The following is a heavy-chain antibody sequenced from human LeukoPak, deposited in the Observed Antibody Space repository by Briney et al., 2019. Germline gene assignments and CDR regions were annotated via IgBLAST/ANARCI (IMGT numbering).Heavy chain of an antibody. Sequence: GASVNVSRKASGYTFTSYYMHWVRQAPGQGLDGMGIINPSGDSTSYVQKFQRRATIARATATSTVYMELSRLRSEDTAVYYCAREEYSSGWYAGKWFDPWGQGTLVTVSS. D-gene: IGHD6-19*01. J-gene: IGHJ5*02. V-gene: IGHV1-46*01. CDR2: INPSGDST. CDR1: GYTFTSYY. CDR3: AREEYSSGWYAGKWFDP.